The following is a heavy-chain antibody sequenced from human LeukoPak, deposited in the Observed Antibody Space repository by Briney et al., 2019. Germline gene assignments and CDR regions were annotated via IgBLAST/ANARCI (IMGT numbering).Heavy chain of an antibody. Sequence: GSGPTLVNPTQTLTLTCTVPGFSLTTGGVGVGWIRQPPGKALEWLALVYWNDDKHYSPSLKSRLTITKDTAKNQVVLRMTNMDPVDTATYFCAQTIRRVGFEPWGQGTLVTVSS. CDR1: GFSLTTGGVG. CDR3: AQTIRRVGFEP. V-gene: IGHV2-5*01. D-gene: IGHD5-24*01. J-gene: IGHJ5*02. CDR2: VYWNDDK.